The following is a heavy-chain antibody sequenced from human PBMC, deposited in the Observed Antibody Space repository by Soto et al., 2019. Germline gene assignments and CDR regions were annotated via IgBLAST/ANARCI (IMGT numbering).Heavy chain of an antibody. D-gene: IGHD3-3*01. J-gene: IGHJ3*02. CDR1: GGTFSSYA. CDR2: IIPIFGTA. V-gene: IGHV1-69*01. CDR3: ARVNTVTIFGVAGYDAFDI. Sequence: QVQLVQSGAEVKKPGSSVKVSCKASGGTFSSYAISWVRQAPGQGLEWMGGIIPIFGTANYAQKFQGRVTITADESTSTAYRELISLRSEDTAVYYCARVNTVTIFGVAGYDAFDIWGQGTMVTVSS.